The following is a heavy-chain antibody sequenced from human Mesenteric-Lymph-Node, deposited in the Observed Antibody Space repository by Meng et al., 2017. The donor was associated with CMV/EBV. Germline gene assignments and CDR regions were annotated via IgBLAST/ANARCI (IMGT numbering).Heavy chain of an antibody. D-gene: IGHD1-26*01. J-gene: IGHJ4*02. CDR3: ARDLVGATLIEWGARDVRGGYLDY. CDR2: INPKSGGT. V-gene: IGHV1-2*02. CDR1: GYTFTDYY. Sequence: ASVKVSCKASGYTFTDYYMHWARQAPGQGLEWMGWINPKSGGTNYAQNFQGRVTMTRDTSITTAYMELSRLRSDDTAVYYCARDLVGATLIEWGARDVRGGYLDYWGQGTLVTVSS.